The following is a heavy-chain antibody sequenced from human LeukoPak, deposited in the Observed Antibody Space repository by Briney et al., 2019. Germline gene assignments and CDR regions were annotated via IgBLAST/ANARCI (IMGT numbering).Heavy chain of an antibody. V-gene: IGHV4-39*01. CDR2: IYYTGNT. J-gene: IGHJ4*02. CDR3: ARLDYVWGSLDY. D-gene: IGHD3-16*01. Sequence: SETLSLTCTVSGVSISSSNSYWGWIRQPPGKGLEWIGSIYYTGNTYYNASLKSQVSISIDTSKNQFSLKRTSVTAADTAVYYCARLDYVWGSLDYWGQGTLVTVSS. CDR1: GVSISSSNSY.